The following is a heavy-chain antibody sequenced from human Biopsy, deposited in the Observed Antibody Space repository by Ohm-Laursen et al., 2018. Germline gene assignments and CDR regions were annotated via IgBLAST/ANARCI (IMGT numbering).Heavy chain of an antibody. CDR2: VDWDDYK. Sequence: TQTLTLISSFSGFSLSARGMCVSWIRQAPGKALEWLARVDWDDYKDYSASLQTKLSISKDTSNDQVVLTVNNVDPADTATYYCARTPILIVSAGLVYRHRGHLQGMDVWGQGIAVTVS. D-gene: IGHD6-13*01. J-gene: IGHJ6*02. CDR1: GFSLSARGMC. V-gene: IGHV2-70*11. CDR3: ARTPILIVSAGLVYRHRGHLQGMDV.